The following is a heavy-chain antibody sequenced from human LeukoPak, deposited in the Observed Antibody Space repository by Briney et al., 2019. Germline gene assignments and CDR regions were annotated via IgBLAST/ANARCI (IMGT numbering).Heavy chain of an antibody. V-gene: IGHV3-43*01. Sequence: GGSLRLSCAASGFTFDDYTMHWVRQAPGKGLEWVSLISWDGGSTYYADSVKGRFTISRDNSKNSLYLQMNSLRTEDTALYYCAKDNQDARATVLDYWGQGTLVTVSS. CDR2: ISWDGGST. CDR3: AKDNQDARATVLDY. J-gene: IGHJ4*02. CDR1: GFTFDDYT. D-gene: IGHD4-11*01.